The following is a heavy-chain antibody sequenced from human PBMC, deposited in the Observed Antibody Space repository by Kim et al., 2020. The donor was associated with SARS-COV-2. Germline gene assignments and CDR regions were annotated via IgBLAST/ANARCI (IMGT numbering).Heavy chain of an antibody. CDR2: INHSGST. V-gene: IGHV4-34*01. D-gene: IGHD2-15*01. CDR3: ARANYIVVVVAATLNAFDI. J-gene: IGHJ3*02. CDR1: GGSFSGYY. Sequence: SETLSLTCAVYGGSFSGYYWSWIRQPPGKGLEWIGEINHSGSTNYNPSLKSRVTISVDTSKNQFSLKLSSVTAADTAVYYCARANYIVVVVAATLNAFDIWGQGTMVTVSS.